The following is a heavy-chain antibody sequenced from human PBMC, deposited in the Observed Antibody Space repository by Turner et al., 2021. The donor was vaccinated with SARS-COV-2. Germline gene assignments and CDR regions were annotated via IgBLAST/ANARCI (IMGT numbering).Heavy chain of an antibody. D-gene: IGHD1-26*01. V-gene: IGHV4-59*08. CDR1: GGSISSKS. CDR2: FYKIGSI. Sequence: QVQLQESGPGLLRPSETLSLTCTASGGSISSKSWRWLRQSPGRGLEWIGYFYKIGSIDYNPTLRSRVTISVDTSKNQLSLNLISVTAADTAVYYCARHQGSASGYDHGMNVWGQGTAVIVSS. J-gene: IGHJ6*02. CDR3: ARHQGSASGYDHGMNV.